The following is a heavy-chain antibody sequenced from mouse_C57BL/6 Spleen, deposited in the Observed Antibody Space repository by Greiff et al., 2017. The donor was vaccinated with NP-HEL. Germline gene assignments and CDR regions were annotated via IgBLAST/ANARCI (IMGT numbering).Heavy chain of an antibody. Sequence: QVQLQQPGAELVKPGASVKMSCTASGYTFTSYWITWVKQRPGQGLEWIGDIYPGSGSTNYNEKFKSKATLTVDTSSSTAYMQLSSLTSADSEVYYCERRDYWAYAMDYWGQGTSVTVSS. CDR2: IYPGSGST. D-gene: IGHD1-1*01. J-gene: IGHJ4*01. V-gene: IGHV1-55*01. CDR3: ERRDYWAYAMDY. CDR1: GYTFTSYW.